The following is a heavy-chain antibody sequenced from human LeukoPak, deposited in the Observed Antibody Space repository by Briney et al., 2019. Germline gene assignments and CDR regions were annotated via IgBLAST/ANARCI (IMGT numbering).Heavy chain of an antibody. J-gene: IGHJ4*02. Sequence: ASVKVSCKVSGYTLTELSIHWVRQAPGKGLEWMGWINPNSGGTNYAQKFQGRVTMTRDTSISTAYMELSRLRSDDTAVYYCARGEQPYYFDYWGQGTLVTVSS. CDR3: ARGEQPYYFDY. CDR1: GYTLTELS. D-gene: IGHD6-13*01. V-gene: IGHV1-2*02. CDR2: INPNSGGT.